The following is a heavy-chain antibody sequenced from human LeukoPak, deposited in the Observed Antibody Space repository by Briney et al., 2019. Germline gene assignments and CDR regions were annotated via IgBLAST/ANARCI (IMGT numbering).Heavy chain of an antibody. V-gene: IGHV5-51*01. D-gene: IGHD6-6*01. CDR2: VSPSDSDT. J-gene: IGHJ4*02. Sequence: GESLKISCKGSGYSFFNYFICWVRQMPGKGLEWMAIVSPSDSDTRYCPSFRGQVTISADKSISTVFLQWSSLEASDTAMYYCARHRSDSYSSPIDYWGQGTLVTVSS. CDR1: GYSFFNYF. CDR3: ARHRSDSYSSPIDY.